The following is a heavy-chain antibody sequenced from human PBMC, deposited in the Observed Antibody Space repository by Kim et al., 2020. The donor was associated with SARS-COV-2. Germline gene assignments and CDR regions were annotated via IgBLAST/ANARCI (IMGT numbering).Heavy chain of an antibody. CDR1: GFTFSSYW. D-gene: IGHD2-15*01. J-gene: IGHJ5*02. Sequence: GGSLRLSCAASGFTFSSYWMSWVRQAPGKGLEWVANIKQDGSEKYYVDSVKGRFTISRDNAKNSLYLQMNSLRAEDTAVYYCARDMSQDIVWRDWFDPWGQGTLVTVSS. CDR3: ARDMSQDIVWRDWFDP. CDR2: IKQDGSEK. V-gene: IGHV3-7*01.